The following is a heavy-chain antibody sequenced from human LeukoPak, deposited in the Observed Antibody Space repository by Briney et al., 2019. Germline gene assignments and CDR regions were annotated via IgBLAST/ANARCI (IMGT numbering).Heavy chain of an antibody. J-gene: IGHJ4*02. CDR2: ISYDGSNK. D-gene: IGHD6-19*01. CDR3: ARDPRQYSSGWYYFDY. V-gene: IGHV3-30-3*01. CDR1: GFTFSGSA. Sequence: GGSLRLSCAASGFTFSGSAMHWVRQAPGKGLEWVAVISYDGSNKYYADSVKGRFTISRDDSKNTLYLQMNSLRAEDTAVYYCARDPRQYSSGWYYFDYWGQGTLVTVSS.